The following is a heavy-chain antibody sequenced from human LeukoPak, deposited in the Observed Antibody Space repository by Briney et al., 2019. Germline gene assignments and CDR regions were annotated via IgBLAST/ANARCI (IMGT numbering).Heavy chain of an antibody. V-gene: IGHV3-23*01. CDR2: ISDSGGHT. CDR3: AGGGYCSGASCYRSLGY. J-gene: IGHJ4*02. Sequence: GGSLRLSCAASRFSFSSYAMAWVRQAPGKGLEWVSAISDSGGHTYYAQSVRGRYTISRDNSKNTVYLQMNSLRVEDTALYYCAGGGYCSGASCYRSLGYWGQGTLVTVSS. D-gene: IGHD2-15*01. CDR1: RFSFSSYA.